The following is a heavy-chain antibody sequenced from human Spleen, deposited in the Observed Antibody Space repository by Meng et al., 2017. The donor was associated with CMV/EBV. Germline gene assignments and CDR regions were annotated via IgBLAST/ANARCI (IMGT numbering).Heavy chain of an antibody. Sequence: GGSLRLSCAASGFTFSSYGMHWVRQAPGTGLEWVAFIRYDGSDNYYADSVRGRFIISRDTSKNTLYLQMYTLRAEDTGLYYCAKSMRDIVVVPAAIIGDAFDIWGQGTMVTVSS. D-gene: IGHD2-2*02. J-gene: IGHJ3*02. CDR1: GFTFSSYG. CDR2: IRYDGSDN. V-gene: IGHV3-30*02. CDR3: AKSMRDIVVVPAAIIGDAFDI.